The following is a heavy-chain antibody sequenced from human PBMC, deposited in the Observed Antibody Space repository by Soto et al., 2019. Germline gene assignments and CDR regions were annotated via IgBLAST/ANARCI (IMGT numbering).Heavy chain of an antibody. V-gene: IGHV4-30-2*01. CDR3: VRHAQWIIRAD. D-gene: IGHD5-12*01. CDR2: IYHSGST. Sequence: PSETLSLTCAVSGGSISSGGYSWTWIRQPPGKGLEWVGYIYHSGSTYYNPSLKSRVTISVDRSKNQFSLKLSSVTAADTAVYYCVRHAQWIIRADSGQGSLVTVSS. CDR1: GGSISSGGYS. J-gene: IGHJ4*02.